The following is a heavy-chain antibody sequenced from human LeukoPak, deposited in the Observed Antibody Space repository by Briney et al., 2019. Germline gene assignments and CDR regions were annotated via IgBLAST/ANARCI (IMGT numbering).Heavy chain of an antibody. CDR1: GGSFSGYY. CDR3: ARARRSNCSGGSCFRKLAGWFDP. J-gene: IGHJ5*02. Sequence: SETLSLTCAVYGGSFSGYYWSWIRQPPGKGLEWIGEINHSGSTNYNPSLKSRVTISVDTSKNQFSLKLSSVTPADTAVYYCARARRSNCSGGSCFRKLAGWFDPWGQGTLVTVSS. V-gene: IGHV4-34*01. D-gene: IGHD2-15*01. CDR2: INHSGST.